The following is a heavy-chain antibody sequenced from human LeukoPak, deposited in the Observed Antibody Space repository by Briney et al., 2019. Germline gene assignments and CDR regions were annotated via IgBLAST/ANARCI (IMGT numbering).Heavy chain of an antibody. CDR1: GFTVSSNY. CDR2: IYSGGST. Sequence: GGSLRLSCAASGFTVSSNYMSWVRQAPGKGLEWVSVIYSGGSTYYADSVKGRFTISRDNSKNTLYHQMNSLRAEDTAVYYCAIGDSSGYPFDYWGQGTLVTVSS. J-gene: IGHJ4*02. V-gene: IGHV3-66*01. CDR3: AIGDSSGYPFDY. D-gene: IGHD3-22*01.